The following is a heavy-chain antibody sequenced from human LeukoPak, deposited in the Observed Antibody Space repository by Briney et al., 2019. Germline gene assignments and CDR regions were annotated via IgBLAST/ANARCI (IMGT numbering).Heavy chain of an antibody. CDR1: GYTFTSYY. D-gene: IGHD7-27*01. J-gene: IGHJ3*02. CDR2: INPSGGST. Sequence: ASVKVSCKASGYTFTSYYMHWVRQAPGRGLEWMGIINPSGGSTSYAQKFQGRVTMTRDTSTSTVYMELSSLRSEDTAVYYCARDPPGDDAFDIWGQGTMVTVSS. CDR3: ARDPPGDDAFDI. V-gene: IGHV1-46*01.